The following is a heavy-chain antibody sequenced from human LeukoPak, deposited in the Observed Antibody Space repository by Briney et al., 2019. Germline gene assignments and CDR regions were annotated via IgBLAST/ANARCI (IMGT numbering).Heavy chain of an antibody. CDR2: ISVYDGKT. V-gene: IGHV1-18*01. CDR1: GYTFTTYG. CDR3: ARDQPRRGPGNHDY. Sequence: SSVKVSCMSSGYTFTTYGINWVRQAAGQEVEGMGWISVYDGKTNHAQKLRDRVTMLRDTATSTVYMELRSLTTDDTAVYYCARDQPRRGPGNHDYWGQGTLVTVSS. D-gene: IGHD1-26*01. J-gene: IGHJ4*02.